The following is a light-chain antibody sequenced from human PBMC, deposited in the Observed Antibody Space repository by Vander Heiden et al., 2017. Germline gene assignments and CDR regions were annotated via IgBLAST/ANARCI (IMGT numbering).Light chain of an antibody. CDR3: SSYTGSSTQV. Sequence: QYALTQPASVSGSPGQSITISCTGSSSDVGGYNFVSWYQQHPGKAPKVMIYDVSNRPSGVSNRFSGSKSGNTASLTISGLQAEDEADYYCSSYTGSSTQVFGGGTKVTVL. V-gene: IGLV2-14*03. J-gene: IGLJ2*01. CDR2: DVS. CDR1: SSDVGGYNF.